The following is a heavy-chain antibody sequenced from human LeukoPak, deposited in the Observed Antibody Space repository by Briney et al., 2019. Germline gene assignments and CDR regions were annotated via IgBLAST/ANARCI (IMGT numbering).Heavy chain of an antibody. CDR2: VSGHNGNT. Sequence: ASVKVSCKTSGYAFTNYGLNWVRQAPGQGLEWVGWVSGHNGNTDYAPRFQGRVTMTTDTSTKTAYMELSSLTSDDTAVYYCARGTGLTHYFDPWGQGTLVTVSS. J-gene: IGHJ5*02. CDR3: ARGTGLTHYFDP. V-gene: IGHV1-18*01. D-gene: IGHD2-15*01. CDR1: GYAFTNYG.